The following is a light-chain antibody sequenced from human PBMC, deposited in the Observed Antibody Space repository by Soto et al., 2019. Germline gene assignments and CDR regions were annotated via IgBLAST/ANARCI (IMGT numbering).Light chain of an antibody. V-gene: IGKV2D-29*01. CDR2: EVS. CDR3: MQSIQFPIT. CDR1: QSLLHSDGKTS. J-gene: IGKJ5*01. Sequence: DIVLTQTPLSLSVTPGQPASISCKPSQSLLHSDGKTSLYWYLQKPGHPPQLMIYEVSNRLSGVPDRFSGSGSGTDFTLKISRVEAEDVGVYYCMQSIQFPITFGQGTRLDIK.